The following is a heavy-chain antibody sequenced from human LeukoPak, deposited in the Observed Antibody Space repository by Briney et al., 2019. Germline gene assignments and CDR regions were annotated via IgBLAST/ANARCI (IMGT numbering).Heavy chain of an antibody. Sequence: GGSLRLSCAASGFTFSSYAMSWVRQAPGKGLEWVSVIYSGGSTYYADSVKGRFTISRHNSKNTLYLQMNSLRAEDTAVYYCARANWIPEGMDVWGQGTTVTVSS. CDR1: GFTFSSYA. CDR3: ARANWIPEGMDV. D-gene: IGHD1-20*01. CDR2: IYSGGST. J-gene: IGHJ6*02. V-gene: IGHV3-53*04.